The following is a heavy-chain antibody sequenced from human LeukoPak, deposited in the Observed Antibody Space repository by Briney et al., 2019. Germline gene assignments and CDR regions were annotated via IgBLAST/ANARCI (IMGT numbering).Heavy chain of an antibody. V-gene: IGHV4-59*01. Sequence: SETLSLTCTVSGGSISSYYWSWIRQPPGKGLEWIGYIYHSGSTNYNPSLKSRVTISVDTSKNQFSLKLSSVTAADTAVYYCARAPKYYDSSGHFDYWGQGTLVTVSS. CDR1: GGSISSYY. CDR3: ARAPKYYDSSGHFDY. D-gene: IGHD3-22*01. J-gene: IGHJ4*02. CDR2: IYHSGST.